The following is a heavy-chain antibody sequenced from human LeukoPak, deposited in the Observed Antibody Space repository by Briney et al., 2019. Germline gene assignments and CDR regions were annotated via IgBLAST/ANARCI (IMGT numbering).Heavy chain of an antibody. D-gene: IGHD3-22*01. J-gene: IGHJ3*02. V-gene: IGHV3-21*01. Sequence: GGSLRLSCAASGFTFNTYNMNWVRQAPGKGLEWVSFISTSSSYIYFADSLKGRFTVSRDNAKNTLYLQMNSLRAEDTAVYYCARFRDYYDSSGPGAFDIWGQGTMVTVSS. CDR3: ARFRDYYDSSGPGAFDI. CDR1: GFTFNTYN. CDR2: ISTSSSYI.